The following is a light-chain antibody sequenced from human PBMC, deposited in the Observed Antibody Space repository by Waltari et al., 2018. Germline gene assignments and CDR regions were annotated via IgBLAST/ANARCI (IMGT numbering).Light chain of an antibody. J-gene: IGKJ2*01. CDR1: QSVSNY. CDR2: DAS. Sequence: EIVLTQSPATLSLSPGEGATLSCRASQSVSNYLAWYQQKPGQAPRHLIYDASSSAPVIPARFRGSGSGTEFTLTISSLGPEDFAVYYCQQRINWPPEYTFGQGTKLEIK. CDR3: QQRINWPPEYT. V-gene: IGKV3-11*01.